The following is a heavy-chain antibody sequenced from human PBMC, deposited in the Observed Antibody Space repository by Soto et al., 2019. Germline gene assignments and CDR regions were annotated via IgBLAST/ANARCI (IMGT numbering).Heavy chain of an antibody. J-gene: IGHJ6*02. D-gene: IGHD3-10*01. CDR3: ARVRISTVQGVIMSYYGMDV. Sequence: PSQTLSLTCAISGDSVSSDSAAWSWIRQSPSRGLEWLGRTYYRSKWYDDYAVSVKSRITINPDTSTNQFSLQLNSVTPEDTAVYYCARVRISTVQGVIMSYYGMDVWGRGTTVTVSS. CDR1: GDSVSSDSAA. V-gene: IGHV6-1*01. CDR2: TYYRSKWYD.